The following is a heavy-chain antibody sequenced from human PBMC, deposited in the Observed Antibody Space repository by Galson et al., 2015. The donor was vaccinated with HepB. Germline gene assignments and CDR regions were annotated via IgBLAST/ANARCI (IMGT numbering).Heavy chain of an antibody. CDR3: VNSRGAAFDS. J-gene: IGHJ3*01. CDR2: IKEDGSEK. D-gene: IGHD2-21*01. CDR1: GFTFTDYW. Sequence: SLRLSCAASGFTFTDYWMSWVRQTPGKGLEWVANIKEDGSEKNCVDSVKGRFSISRDNANNSLYLQMKSLRPEDTAVYYCVNSRGAAFDSWGRGTLVTVSP. V-gene: IGHV3-7*02.